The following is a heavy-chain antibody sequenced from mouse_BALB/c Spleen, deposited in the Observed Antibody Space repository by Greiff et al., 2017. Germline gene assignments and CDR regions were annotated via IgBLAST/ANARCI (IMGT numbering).Heavy chain of an antibody. CDR1: GYTFTDYN. D-gene: IGHD1-1*01. Sequence: DVKLVESGPELVKPGASVKISCKASGYTFTDYNMHWVKQSHGKSLEWIGYIYPYNGGTGYNQKFKSKATLTVDNSSSTAYMELRSLTSEDSAVYYCARDYYGSSYAMDYWGQGTSVTVSS. CDR3: ARDYYGSSYAMDY. CDR2: IYPYNGGT. V-gene: IGHV1S29*02. J-gene: IGHJ4*01.